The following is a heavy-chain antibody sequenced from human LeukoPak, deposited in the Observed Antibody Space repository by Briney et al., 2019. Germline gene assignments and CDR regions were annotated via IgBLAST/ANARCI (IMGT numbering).Heavy chain of an antibody. Sequence: SQTLSLTCAISGDSVSSNSAAWNWIRQSPSRGLEWLGRTYYRSKWYNDYAVSVKSRITIDPDTSKNQFSLQLNSVTPEDTAVYYCARGWYRFSMRAFDIWGQGTMVTVSS. J-gene: IGHJ3*02. D-gene: IGHD6-19*01. CDR1: GDSVSSNSAA. CDR2: TYYRSKWYN. CDR3: ARGWYRFSMRAFDI. V-gene: IGHV6-1*01.